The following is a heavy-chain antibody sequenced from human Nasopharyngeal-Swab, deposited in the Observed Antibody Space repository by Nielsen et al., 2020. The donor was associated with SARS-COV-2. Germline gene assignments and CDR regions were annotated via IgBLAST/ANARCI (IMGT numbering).Heavy chain of an antibody. CDR2: INPSGGST. V-gene: IGHV1-46*01. D-gene: IGHD3-3*01. CDR1: GYTFTSYY. Sequence: ASVKVSCKASGYTFTSYYMHWVRQAPGRGLEWMGIINPSGGSTSYAQKFQGRVTMTRDTSTSTVYMELSSLRSEDTAVYYCARDPSITIFGVVIMDYWGQGTLVTVSS. CDR3: ARDPSITIFGVVIMDY. J-gene: IGHJ4*02.